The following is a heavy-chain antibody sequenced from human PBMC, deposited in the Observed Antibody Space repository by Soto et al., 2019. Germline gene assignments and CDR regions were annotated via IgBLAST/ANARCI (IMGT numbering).Heavy chain of an antibody. V-gene: IGHV4-34*01. D-gene: IGHD3-9*01. CDR2: INHSGST. Sequence: SETLSLTCTVYGGSFSCYYWSWIRQPPGKGLEWIGGINHSGSTNYNPSLKSRVTISVDTSKNQFSLKLSSVTAADTAVYYCARVRKAHXRYFDWLPNSYLYYFDYWGQGTLVTVSS. CDR3: ARVRKAHXRYFDWLPNSYLYYFDY. CDR1: GGSFSCYY. J-gene: IGHJ4*02.